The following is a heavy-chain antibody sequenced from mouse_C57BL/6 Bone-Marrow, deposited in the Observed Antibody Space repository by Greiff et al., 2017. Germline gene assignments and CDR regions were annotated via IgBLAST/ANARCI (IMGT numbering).Heavy chain of an antibody. D-gene: IGHD1-1*01. CDR2: IYPGSGNT. CDR1: GYTFTDHY. CDR3: ARALYYYGSSHWYFDV. V-gene: IGHV1-76*01. Sequence: VQLQQSGAELVRPGASVKLSCKASGYTFTDHYINWVKQRPGQGLEWIARIYPGSGNTYYNEKFKGKATLTAEKSSSTAYMQLSSLTSEDSAVYFCARALYYYGSSHWYFDVWGTGTTVTVSS. J-gene: IGHJ1*03.